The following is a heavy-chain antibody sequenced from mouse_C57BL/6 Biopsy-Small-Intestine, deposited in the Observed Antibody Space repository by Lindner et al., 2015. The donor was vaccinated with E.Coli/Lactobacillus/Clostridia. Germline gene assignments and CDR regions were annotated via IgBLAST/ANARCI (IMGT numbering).Heavy chain of an antibody. CDR3: ARDLSDGWFAY. CDR1: GYSFTAYH. D-gene: IGHD2-3*01. V-gene: IGHV1-42*01. J-gene: IGHJ3*01. Sequence: VQLQESGPDLVRPGASVKISCKASGYSFTAYHIHWVKQSPEKSLEWIGEINPRTGTTTYNQKFKAKATLTVDKSSSTAYMQLKSLTSDDSAVYYCARDLSDGWFAYWGLGTLITVSA. CDR2: INPRTGTT.